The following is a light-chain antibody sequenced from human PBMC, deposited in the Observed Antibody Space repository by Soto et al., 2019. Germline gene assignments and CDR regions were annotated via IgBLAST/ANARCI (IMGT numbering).Light chain of an antibody. V-gene: IGLV2-8*01. Sequence: SALAQPPSASGSRGQSVTISCNRTSSDVGGYNYVYWYQQHPGKAPKLMIYEVTKRPSGVPDRFSGSKSGNTASLTVSGLQAEDEADYYCSSYADSNSYVFGTRTKVTVL. CDR3: SSYADSNSYV. CDR1: SSDVGGYNY. J-gene: IGLJ1*01. CDR2: EVT.